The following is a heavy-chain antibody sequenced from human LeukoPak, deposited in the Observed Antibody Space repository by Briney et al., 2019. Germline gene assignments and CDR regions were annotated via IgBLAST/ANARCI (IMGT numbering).Heavy chain of an antibody. CDR1: GDSISSSSYY. J-gene: IGHJ6*03. V-gene: IGHV4-39*01. Sequence: PSETLSLTCTVSGDSISSSSYYWGWIRQPPGKGLEWIGSIYYSGSTYYNPSLKSRVTISVDTSKNQFSLKLTPVTAADRAVYSCARTKDDYGDYGRPYSEYYNIDACGKGTTVTVSS. CDR3: ARTKDDYGDYGRPYSEYYNIDA. D-gene: IGHD4-17*01. CDR2: IYYSGST.